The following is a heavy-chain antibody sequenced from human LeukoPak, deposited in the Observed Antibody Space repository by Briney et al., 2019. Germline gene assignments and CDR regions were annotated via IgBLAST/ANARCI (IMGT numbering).Heavy chain of an antibody. CDR2: ISGSGGST. CDR3: AKEVAVAGYNY. J-gene: IGHJ4*02. D-gene: IGHD6-19*01. V-gene: IGHV3-23*01. CDR1: GFTFSSYG. Sequence: GGSLRLSCAASGFTFSSYGMSWVRQAPGKGLEWVSAISGSGGSTYYADSVKGRFTISRDNSKNTLYPQMNSLRAEDTAVYYCAKEVAVAGYNYWGQGTLVTVSS.